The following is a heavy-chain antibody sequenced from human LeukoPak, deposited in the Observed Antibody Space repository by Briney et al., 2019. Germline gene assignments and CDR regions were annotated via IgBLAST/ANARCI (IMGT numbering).Heavy chain of an antibody. J-gene: IGHJ6*02. CDR1: GFTFSSYA. V-gene: IGHV3-23*01. CDR2: ISGSGGST. Sequence: PGGSLRLSCAASGFTFSSYAMSWVRQAPGKGLEWVSAISGSGGSTYYADSVKGRFTISRDNSKNTLFLQMNSLRAEDTAVYYCARAKQWLVQLFYSGMDVWGQGTTVTVTS. D-gene: IGHD6-19*01. CDR3: ARAKQWLVQLFYSGMDV.